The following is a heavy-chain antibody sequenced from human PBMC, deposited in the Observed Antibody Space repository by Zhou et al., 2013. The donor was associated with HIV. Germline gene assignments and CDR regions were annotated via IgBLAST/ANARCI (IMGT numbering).Heavy chain of an antibody. CDR2: ISPYDGNT. CDR3: ARGVAAGPLDY. V-gene: IGHV1-18*01. Sequence: QVQLLQSGAEVKKPGASVKVSCKASGYSFTSYGITWVRQAPGQGLEWMGRISPYDGNTIHAQKFQGRLSMATDTSTTTAYLEVRGLRSDDTAVYYCARGVAAGPLDYWGQGTLVTVPS. D-gene: IGHD6-13*01. J-gene: IGHJ4*02. CDR1: GYSFTSYG.